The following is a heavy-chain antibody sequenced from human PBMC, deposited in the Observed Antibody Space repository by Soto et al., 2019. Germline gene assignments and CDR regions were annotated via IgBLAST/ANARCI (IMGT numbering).Heavy chain of an antibody. CDR3: ARDLSHSSSWYGYYYYGMDV. D-gene: IGHD6-13*01. V-gene: IGHV3-21*01. Sequence: GGSLRLSCAASGFTFSSYSMNWVRQAPGKGLEWVSSISSSSSYIYYADSVKGRFTISRDNAKNSLYLQMNSLRAEDTAVYYCARDLSHSSSWYGYYYYGMDVWGQGTTVTVSS. J-gene: IGHJ6*02. CDR2: ISSSSSYI. CDR1: GFTFSSYS.